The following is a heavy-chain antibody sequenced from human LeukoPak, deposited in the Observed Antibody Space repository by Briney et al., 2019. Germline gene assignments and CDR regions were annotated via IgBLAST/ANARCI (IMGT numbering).Heavy chain of an antibody. Sequence: GGSLRLSCVASGFTFSRHWMSWVRQVPGRGLEWVANIKQDGSEKYYLDSVKGRFTISRDNAKDSLYLQMISLRAEDTAVYFCAREVITVAFGGLFFDPWGQGTLVTVSS. CDR1: GFTFSRHW. V-gene: IGHV3-7*05. CDR2: IKQDGSEK. J-gene: IGHJ5*02. D-gene: IGHD3-16*01. CDR3: AREVITVAFGGLFFDP.